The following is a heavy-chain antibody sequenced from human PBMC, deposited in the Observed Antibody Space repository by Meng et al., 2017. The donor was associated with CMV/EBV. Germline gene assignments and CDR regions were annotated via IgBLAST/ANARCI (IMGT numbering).Heavy chain of an antibody. CDR3: ARARLTMVVTPY. V-gene: IGHV1-2*02. CDR2: INPNSGST. J-gene: IGHJ4*02. CDR1: GYNFTGYY. D-gene: IGHD4-23*01. Sequence: CKASGYNFTGYYMDWVRQAPGQGLEWMGWINPNSGSTNYAQKFQGRVTMTRDTSISTAYMELSRLRSDDTAVYYCARARLTMVVTPYWGQGTLVTVSS.